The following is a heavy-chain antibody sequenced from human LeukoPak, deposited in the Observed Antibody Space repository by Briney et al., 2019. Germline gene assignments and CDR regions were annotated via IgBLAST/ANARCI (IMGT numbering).Heavy chain of an antibody. CDR1: GFTFSSYG. Sequence: PGGSLRLSCVASGFTFSSYGMHWVRQAPGKGLEWVAVISYDGSNKYYADSVKGRFTISRDNSKNTLYLQMNSLRAEDTAVYYCAKDGGDYPHYFDYWGQGTLVTVSS. J-gene: IGHJ4*02. CDR2: ISYDGSNK. V-gene: IGHV3-30*18. D-gene: IGHD4-17*01. CDR3: AKDGGDYPHYFDY.